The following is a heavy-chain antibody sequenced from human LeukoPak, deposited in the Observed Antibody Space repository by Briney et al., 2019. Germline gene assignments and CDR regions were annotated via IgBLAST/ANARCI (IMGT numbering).Heavy chain of an antibody. V-gene: IGHV4-38-2*01. J-gene: IGHJ5*02. CDR3: ATADYGDWFDP. CDR1: GYSISSGYY. Sequence: SETLSLTCAVSGYSISSGYYWGWIRQPPGKGLEWIGGIYHSGSTYYNPSLKSRVTISVDTSKNQFSLKLSSVTAADTAVYYCATADYGDWFDPWGQGTLVTVSS. CDR2: IYHSGST. D-gene: IGHD4-17*01.